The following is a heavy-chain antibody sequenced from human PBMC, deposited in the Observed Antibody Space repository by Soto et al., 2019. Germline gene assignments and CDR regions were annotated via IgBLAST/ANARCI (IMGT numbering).Heavy chain of an antibody. V-gene: IGHV2-5*02. CDR3: AHRAGLQGNWNGGYFDF. D-gene: IGHD1-1*01. CDR2: IYWDDDK. CDR1: GFSLSTNGVG. Sequence: QITLKESGPTRVRPTQTLTLTCTFSGFSLSTNGVGLGWIRQSPGKALERLALIYWDDDKRYSPSLKSRLTITKDTSKNQVVLTMTNMDPVDTARYYCAHRAGLQGNWNGGYFDFWGQGALVTVSS. J-gene: IGHJ4*02.